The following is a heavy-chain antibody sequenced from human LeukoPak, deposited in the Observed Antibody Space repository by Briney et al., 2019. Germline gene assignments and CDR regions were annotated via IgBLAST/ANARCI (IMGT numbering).Heavy chain of an antibody. CDR1: GGSFSGYY. V-gene: IGHV4-34*01. D-gene: IGHD1-26*01. CDR2: INHSGST. CDR3: ARLPSVGSYFDIKDY. Sequence: PSETLSLTCAVYGGSFSGYYWSWIRQPPGKGLEWIGEINHSGSTNYNPSLKSRVTISVDTSKNQFSLKLSSVTAADTAVYYCARLPSVGSYFDIKDYWGQGTLVTVSS. J-gene: IGHJ4*02.